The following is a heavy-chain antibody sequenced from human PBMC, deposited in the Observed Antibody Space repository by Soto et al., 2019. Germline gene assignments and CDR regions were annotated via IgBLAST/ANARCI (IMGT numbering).Heavy chain of an antibody. D-gene: IGHD6-19*01. CDR2: IYHSGST. Sequence: QVQLQESGPGLVEPSGTLSLTCAVSGGSVSSTNWWSWVRQPPGKGLEWIGEIYHSGSTYYNPSLKSRVTISVDKSKNQFSLRLSSVTAADTAVYFCARDRAVSARGSFDHWGQGTLVTVSS. V-gene: IGHV4-4*02. CDR3: ARDRAVSARGSFDH. CDR1: GGSVSSTNW. J-gene: IGHJ4*02.